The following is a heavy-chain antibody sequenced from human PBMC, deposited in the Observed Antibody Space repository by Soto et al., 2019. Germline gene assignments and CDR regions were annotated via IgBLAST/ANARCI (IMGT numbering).Heavy chain of an antibody. D-gene: IGHD6-13*01. CDR2: IWYDGSNK. V-gene: IGHV3-33*01. J-gene: IGHJ4*02. CDR1: GFTFSSYG. CDR3: ARDRPPGIANY. Sequence: QTGGSLRLSCAASGFTFSSYGMHWVRQAPGKGLEWVAVIWYDGSNKYYADSVKGRFTISRDNSKNTLYLQMNSLRAEDTAVYYCARDRPPGIANYWGQGTLVTVSS.